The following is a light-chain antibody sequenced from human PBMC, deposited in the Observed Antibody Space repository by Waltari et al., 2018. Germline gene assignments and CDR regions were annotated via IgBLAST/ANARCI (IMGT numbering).Light chain of an antibody. J-gene: IGKJ1*01. CDR1: QSLVHSDGNTY. CDR2: KIS. CDR3: MQHTQWPWT. Sequence: VMTQSPLSLPVTLGQPASISCRSSQSLVHSDGNTYLNWFQQRPGQSPRRLIYKISNRDSGVPDRFSGSGSGIDFTLKISRVEAEDVGVYYCMQHTQWPWTFGQGTKVEIK. V-gene: IGKV2-30*02.